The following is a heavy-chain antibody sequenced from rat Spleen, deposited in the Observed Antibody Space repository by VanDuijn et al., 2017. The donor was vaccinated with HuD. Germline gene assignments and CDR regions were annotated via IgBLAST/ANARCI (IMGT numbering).Heavy chain of an antibody. CDR2: INTGGGNP. CDR1: GFTFSDHG. D-gene: IGHD1-5*01. J-gene: IGHJ3*01. CDR3: TTERYPPFAY. V-gene: IGHV5S14*01. Sequence: EVQLVESGGGLVQPGRSLKLSCAGSGFTFSDHGMAWVRQTPTKGLEWVASINTGGGNPYYRDSVKGRFTISRDNAKNIQYLRMDSLRSEDSATYYCTTERYPPFAYWGQGTLVTVSS.